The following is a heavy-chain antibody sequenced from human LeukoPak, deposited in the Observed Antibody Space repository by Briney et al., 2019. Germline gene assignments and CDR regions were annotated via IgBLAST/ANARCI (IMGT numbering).Heavy chain of an antibody. Sequence: EASVKVSCKASGYTFTSYGISWVRQAPGQGLEWMGWISAYNGNTNYAQKLQGRVTMTTDTSTSTAYMELRSLRSDDTAVYYCASTRLTTVPTYFDYWGQGTLVTVSS. V-gene: IGHV1-18*01. J-gene: IGHJ4*02. CDR3: ASTRLTTVPTYFDY. D-gene: IGHD4-17*01. CDR1: GYTFTSYG. CDR2: ISAYNGNT.